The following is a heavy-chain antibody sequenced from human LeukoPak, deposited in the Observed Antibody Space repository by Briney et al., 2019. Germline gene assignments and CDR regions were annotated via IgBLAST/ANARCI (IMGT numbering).Heavy chain of an antibody. Sequence: GGSLRLSCAASEFTFSSYAMSWVRQAPGKGLEWVGRIRSKTDGGKTDYAAPVKGRFTISRDDSKNTLYLQMDSLKTEDTAVYYCTIPASGYSYGVLDSWGQGALVTVSS. CDR1: EFTFSSYA. J-gene: IGHJ4*02. CDR3: TIPASGYSYGVLDS. CDR2: IRSKTDGGKT. V-gene: IGHV3-15*01. D-gene: IGHD5-18*01.